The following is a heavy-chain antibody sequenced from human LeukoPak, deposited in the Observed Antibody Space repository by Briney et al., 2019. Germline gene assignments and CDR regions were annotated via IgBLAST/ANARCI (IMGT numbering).Heavy chain of an antibody. V-gene: IGHV3-43*01. Sequence: GGSLRLSCATSGFNFDRYTIHWVRQAPGKGLEWASLAGWAGGTTFYSDSVRGRFTISRDSGRKSVYLQMNSLTTDDTAFYFCAKELDTMFFDYWGQGALVTVSS. CDR2: AGWAGGTT. D-gene: IGHD3-10*02. CDR3: AKELDTMFFDY. CDR1: GFNFDRYT. J-gene: IGHJ4*02.